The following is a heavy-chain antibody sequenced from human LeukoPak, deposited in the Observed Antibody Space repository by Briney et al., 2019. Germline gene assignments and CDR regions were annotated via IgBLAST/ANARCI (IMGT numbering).Heavy chain of an antibody. CDR3: ASGGSNWFDP. D-gene: IGHD3-16*01. Sequence: SETLSLTCTVSGGSISSYYWSWIRQPAGKGLECIGRIYISGSTNYNPSLKSRVTMSIDTSKNQFSLKLSSVTAADTAVYYCASGGSNWFDPWGQGTLVTVSS. J-gene: IGHJ5*02. CDR1: GGSISSYY. CDR2: IYISGST. V-gene: IGHV4-4*07.